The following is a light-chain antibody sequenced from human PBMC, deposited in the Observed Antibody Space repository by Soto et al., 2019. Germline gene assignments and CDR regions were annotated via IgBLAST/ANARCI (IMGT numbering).Light chain of an antibody. Sequence: DIQMTQSPSSLSASVGDRVTLTCRASQTISNFLNWYQQKPGNAPKLLIYDASNLHSGVPSRFSGSGSGTDFTLTISSLQPEDFATYFCQQSFSTPWTFGQGTKVDI. CDR2: DAS. J-gene: IGKJ1*01. CDR3: QQSFSTPWT. CDR1: QTISNF. V-gene: IGKV1-39*01.